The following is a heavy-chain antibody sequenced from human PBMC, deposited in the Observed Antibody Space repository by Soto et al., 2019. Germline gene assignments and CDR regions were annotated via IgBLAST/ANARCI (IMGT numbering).Heavy chain of an antibody. CDR3: ARDSGNLGNWAYFLDY. D-gene: IGHD7-27*01. CDR1: GYTFTSFH. V-gene: IGHV1-18*01. Sequence: GASVKVSCKASGYTFTSFHISWVRQAPGQGLEWMGWISAYNGNTNYAHKVQDRVTMTTDTSTNTAYMELRNLTPDDTAVYFCARDSGNLGNWAYFLDYWGQGTLVTVSS. J-gene: IGHJ4*02. CDR2: ISAYNGNT.